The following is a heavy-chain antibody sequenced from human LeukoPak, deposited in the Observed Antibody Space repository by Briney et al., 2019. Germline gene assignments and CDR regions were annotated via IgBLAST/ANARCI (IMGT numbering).Heavy chain of an antibody. CDR3: ARAGYSSGWYVQHY. V-gene: IGHV1-69*13. D-gene: IGHD6-19*01. CDR1: GGTFSSYS. Sequence: SVTVSCKYSGGTFSSYSISWVRQAPGQGLEWMGGIIPIFGTANYAQKFQGRVTITADGSTSTAYMELSSLRSEDTAVYYCARAGYSSGWYVQHYWGQGTLVTVSS. J-gene: IGHJ4*02. CDR2: IIPIFGTA.